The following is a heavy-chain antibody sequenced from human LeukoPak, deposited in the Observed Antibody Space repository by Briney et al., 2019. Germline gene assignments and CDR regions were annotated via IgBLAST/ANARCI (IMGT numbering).Heavy chain of an antibody. Sequence: GGSLRLSCAASGFTFSDYCMSWIRQAPGKGLEWVSYISSSGSTIYYADSVKGRFTISRDNAKNSPYLQMNSLRAEDTAVYYCARTPSREDAFDIWGQGTMVTVSS. J-gene: IGHJ3*02. CDR2: ISSSGSTI. CDR1: GFTFSDYC. D-gene: IGHD1-26*01. V-gene: IGHV3-11*01. CDR3: ARTPSREDAFDI.